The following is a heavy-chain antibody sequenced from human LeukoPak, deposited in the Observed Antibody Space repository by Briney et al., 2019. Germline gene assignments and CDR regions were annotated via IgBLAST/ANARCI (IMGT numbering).Heavy chain of an antibody. Sequence: PGGSLRLSCSASGFTFSDHHMDWVRQAPGKGLEWIGRSRNKGRGYSTVYAASVKDRFTISRDEPKNSLYLQMNSLKTEDTAVYYCTRLFYYGSSGYYPDHWGQGTLVTVSS. D-gene: IGHD3-22*01. CDR2: SRNKGRGYST. J-gene: IGHJ4*02. V-gene: IGHV3-72*01. CDR1: GFTFSDHH. CDR3: TRLFYYGSSGYYPDH.